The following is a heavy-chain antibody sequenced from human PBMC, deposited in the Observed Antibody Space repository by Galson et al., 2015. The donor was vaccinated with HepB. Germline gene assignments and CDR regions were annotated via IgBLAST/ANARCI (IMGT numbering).Heavy chain of an antibody. CDR1: GGTFSTYA. V-gene: IGHV1-69*06. J-gene: IGHJ6*02. Sequence: SVKVSCKASGGTFSTYAINWVRQAPGQGLEWMGGIIPIFGTANYAQKFQGRVTFTADTSTSTAYMELSSLRSEDTAMYYCALIVVGQETYYYSAMDVWGQGTTVTVSS. CDR3: ALIVVGQETYYYSAMDV. CDR2: IIPIFGTA. D-gene: IGHD2-2*01.